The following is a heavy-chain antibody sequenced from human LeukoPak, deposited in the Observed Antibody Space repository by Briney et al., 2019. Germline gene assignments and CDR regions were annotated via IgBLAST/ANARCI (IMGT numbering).Heavy chain of an antibody. Sequence: PGGSLRLSCAASGFTFSSYWMSWVRQDPGKGLEWVANIKLDGSEKYYVDTVKGRFTISRDNAKKSLYLQMNSLRAEDTAVYYCARVPSFLVRGVYLFDYWGQGTLVTVSS. CDR2: IKLDGSEK. CDR1: GFTFSSYW. D-gene: IGHD3-10*01. J-gene: IGHJ4*02. V-gene: IGHV3-7*01. CDR3: ARVPSFLVRGVYLFDY.